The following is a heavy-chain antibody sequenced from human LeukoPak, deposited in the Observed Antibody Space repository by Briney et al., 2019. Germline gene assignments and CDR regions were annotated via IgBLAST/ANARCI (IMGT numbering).Heavy chain of an antibody. J-gene: IGHJ6*03. CDR1: GFTFSSYE. Sequence: PGGSLRLSCAASGFTFSSYEMNWVRQAPGKGLEWVSGINWNGGSTGYADSVKGRFTISRDNAKNSLYLQMNSLRAEDAALYYCARDPANYYDSSGYSDYYMDVWGKGTTVTVSS. D-gene: IGHD3-22*01. V-gene: IGHV3-20*04. CDR3: ARDPANYYDSSGYSDYYMDV. CDR2: INWNGGST.